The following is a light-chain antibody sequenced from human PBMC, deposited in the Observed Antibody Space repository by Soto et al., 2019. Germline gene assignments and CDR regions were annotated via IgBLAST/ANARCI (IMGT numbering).Light chain of an antibody. J-gene: IGKJ1*01. Sequence: ETVMTQSPATLSVSPGGRATLSCSASQSIGDTLACYQQKPGQASRLLIYGASTRATGFPARFSGSGSGTDFTLTISSLQSEDFAVYYCQQYNNWPWTFGQGTKVDI. V-gene: IGKV3-15*01. CDR3: QQYNNWPWT. CDR1: QSIGDT. CDR2: GAS.